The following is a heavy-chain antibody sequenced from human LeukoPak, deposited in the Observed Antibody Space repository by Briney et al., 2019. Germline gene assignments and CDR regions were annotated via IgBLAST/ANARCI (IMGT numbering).Heavy chain of an antibody. D-gene: IGHD2-15*01. CDR3: ARAPLEDGVVVAANWFDP. J-gene: IGHJ5*02. CDR1: GGSISSYY. Sequence: SETLSLTCTVSGGSISSYYWSWIRQPPGKGLEWIGYIYYSGSTNYNPSLKSRVTISVDTSKNQFFLKLSSVAAADTAVYYCARAPLEDGVVVAANWFDPWGQGTLVTVSS. CDR2: IYYSGST. V-gene: IGHV4-59*01.